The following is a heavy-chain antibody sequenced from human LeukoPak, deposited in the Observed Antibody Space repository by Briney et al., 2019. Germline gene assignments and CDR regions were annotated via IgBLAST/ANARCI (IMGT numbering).Heavy chain of an antibody. J-gene: IGHJ4*02. CDR1: GGSFSGYY. D-gene: IGHD1-26*01. Sequence: SETLSLTCAVSGGSFSGYYWSWIRQPPGKGLEWLGEINHSGSTNYNPSLTSRDTISVDTSKNQFSLKLSSVTAAETAVYYGARNRPRGAPKYWGQGTLVTVSS. CDR2: INHSGST. CDR3: ARNRPRGAPKY. V-gene: IGHV4-34*01.